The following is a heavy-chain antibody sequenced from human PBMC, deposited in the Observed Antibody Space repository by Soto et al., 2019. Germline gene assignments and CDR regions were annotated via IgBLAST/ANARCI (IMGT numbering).Heavy chain of an antibody. CDR3: ARGWDHYDSSGLRTWFDP. V-gene: IGHV1-69*01. CDR2: FLPIFGTA. Sequence: QVQLVQSGAEVKKPGSSVKVSCKASGGTFSDYSINWVRQAPGQGLEWMGGFLPIFGTANYAQKFQGRVTITADESTSIAYMELSSLRSEDTAIYYCARGWDHYDSSGLRTWFDPWGQGTLVTVSP. J-gene: IGHJ5*02. D-gene: IGHD3-22*01. CDR1: GGTFSDYS.